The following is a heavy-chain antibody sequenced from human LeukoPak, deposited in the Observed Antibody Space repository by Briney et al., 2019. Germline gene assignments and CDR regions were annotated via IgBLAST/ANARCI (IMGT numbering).Heavy chain of an antibody. J-gene: IGHJ3*02. Sequence: SETLSLTCTVSSGSISRYYWSWIRQPPGKGLDWIGYIYYTGSTYYNPSLKSRVTISVDTSKNQFSLKLSSVTAADTAVYYCARVPYYDSSGYQSRGAFDIWGQGTMVTVSS. D-gene: IGHD3-22*01. CDR1: SGSISRYY. CDR3: ARVPYYDSSGYQSRGAFDI. CDR2: IYYTGST. V-gene: IGHV4-59*08.